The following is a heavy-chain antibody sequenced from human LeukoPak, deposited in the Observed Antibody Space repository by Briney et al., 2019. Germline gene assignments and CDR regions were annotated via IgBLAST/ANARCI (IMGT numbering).Heavy chain of an antibody. V-gene: IGHV3-7*01. J-gene: IGHJ4*02. D-gene: IGHD3-9*01. CDR2: IKQDGSEK. CDR3: ARDYYDILTGYFPFDY. CDR1: GFTFSSYW. Sequence: GGSLRLSCAASGFTFSSYWMSWVRQAPGKGLEWVANIKQDGSEKYYVDSVKGRFTISRDNAKNSLYLQMNSLRAEDTAVYYCARDYYDILTGYFPFDYWGQGTLVTVSS.